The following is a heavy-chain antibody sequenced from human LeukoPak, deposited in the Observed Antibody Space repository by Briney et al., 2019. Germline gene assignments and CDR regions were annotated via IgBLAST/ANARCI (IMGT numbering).Heavy chain of an antibody. CDR1: GGSVSSGSYY. V-gene: IGHV4-61*01. Sequence: SETLSLTCAVSGGSVSSGSYYWSWIRQPPASGLEWIGYIYYSGTTNYNPSLKSRVTISIDTSKNQFSLKLSSVTAADTAVYYCARGLTHFDPWGQGTLVTLSS. J-gene: IGHJ5*02. D-gene: IGHD2-15*01. CDR2: IYYSGTT. CDR3: ARGLTHFDP.